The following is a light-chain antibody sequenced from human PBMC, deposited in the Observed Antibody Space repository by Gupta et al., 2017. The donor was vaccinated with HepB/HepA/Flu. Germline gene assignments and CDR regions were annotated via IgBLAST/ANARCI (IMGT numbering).Light chain of an antibody. CDR3: QQSYRIPLT. J-gene: IGKJ4*01. CDR1: QSITTY. V-gene: IGKV1-39*01. Sequence: DIQMTQSPSSLSASVGDRVTITCRASQSITTYLNWYQQKLGKAPKLLIYGASSLQSGAPPRFSGSGSGTDFTLTISSLQPEDFATYYCQQSYRIPLTFGGGTKVEI. CDR2: GAS.